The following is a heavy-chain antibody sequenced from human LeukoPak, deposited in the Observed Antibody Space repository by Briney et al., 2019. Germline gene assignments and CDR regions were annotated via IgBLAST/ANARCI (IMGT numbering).Heavy chain of an antibody. CDR1: GFTFSSYG. J-gene: IGHJ6*04. V-gene: IGHV3-33*01. Sequence: GGSLRLSCAASGFTFSSYGMHWVRQAPGKGLEWVAVIWYDGSNKYYADSVKGRFTISRDNSKNTLYLQMNSLRAEDTAVYYCARDTGRSGAGCYYYYGMDVWGKGTTVTVSS. CDR3: ARDTGRSGAGCYYYYGMDV. CDR2: IWYDGSNK. D-gene: IGHD1-26*01.